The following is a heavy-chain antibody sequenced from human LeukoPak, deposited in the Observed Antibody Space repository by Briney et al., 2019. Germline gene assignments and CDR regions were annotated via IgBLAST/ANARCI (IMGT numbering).Heavy chain of an antibody. V-gene: IGHV4-34*01. J-gene: IGHJ3*02. CDR2: INHSGST. CDR3: ARAPHAFDI. CDR1: GGSFSGYY. Sequence: SEALSLTCAVYGGSFSGYYWSWIRQPPGKGLEWIGEINHSGSTNYNPSLKSRVTISVDTSKNQFSLKLSSVTAADTAVYYCARAPHAFDIWGQGTMVTVSS.